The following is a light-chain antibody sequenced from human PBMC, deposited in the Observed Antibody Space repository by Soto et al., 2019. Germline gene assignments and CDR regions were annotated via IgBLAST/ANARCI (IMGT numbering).Light chain of an antibody. Sequence: IQLTPSPSSLSASVGDRVTITCRASQGISTYLNWYQQKPGKAPKLLIYAASSLQSGVPSRFSGSGSGTDFTLTISSLQPEDFATYYCQQANSFPITSGHVGRLEI. CDR2: AAS. V-gene: IGKV1-12*01. CDR1: QGISTY. J-gene: IGKJ5*01. CDR3: QQANSFPIT.